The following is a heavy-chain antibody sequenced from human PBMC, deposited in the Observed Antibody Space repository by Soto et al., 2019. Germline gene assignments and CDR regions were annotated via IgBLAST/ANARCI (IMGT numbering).Heavy chain of an antibody. D-gene: IGHD3-3*01. V-gene: IGHV1-69*12. CDR2: IVPMFGTA. Sequence: QVQLVQSGAEVKEPGSSVNVSCKTSGGTLGNTAVTWVRQAPGQGLEWIGGIVPMFGTANYAQKFQGRVTITADESTSTAYMELSSLRSDDTAVYYCARDGDPGYSFWSGPLGGGRFDPWGQGTLVTVSS. CDR3: ARDGDPGYSFWSGPLGGGRFDP. J-gene: IGHJ5*02. CDR1: GGTLGNTA.